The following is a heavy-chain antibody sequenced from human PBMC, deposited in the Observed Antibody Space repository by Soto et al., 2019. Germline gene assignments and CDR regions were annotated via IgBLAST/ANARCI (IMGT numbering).Heavy chain of an antibody. CDR3: ASHDPGARFDP. Sequence: QVQLVQSGAEVKKPGASVKVSCKAPRYIFTAYFMHWVRQAPGQGLEWMGWINPNNGATHYGLSFQGRVTMTRDKAISTAYMELSSLRSDDTAGYYCASHDPGARFDPLGQGTLVIVSS. CDR2: INPNNGAT. CDR1: RYIFTAYF. V-gene: IGHV1-2*02. D-gene: IGHD1-1*01. J-gene: IGHJ5*02.